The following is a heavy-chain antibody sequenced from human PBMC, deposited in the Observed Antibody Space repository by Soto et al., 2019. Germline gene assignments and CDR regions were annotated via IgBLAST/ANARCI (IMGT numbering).Heavy chain of an antibody. J-gene: IGHJ5*02. Sequence: QVQLVQSGAEVKKPGASVKVSCKASGYTFTNYGISWVRQAPGQGLEWMGWISAFNGNTKYAQKLQGRVTMTTDTSTSTAYMELRSLRSDDTAVYYCARGVGSGSYYNQYNWFDPWGQGTLVTVSS. CDR1: GYTFTNYG. CDR3: ARGVGSGSYYNQYNWFDP. V-gene: IGHV1-18*01. D-gene: IGHD3-10*01. CDR2: ISAFNGNT.